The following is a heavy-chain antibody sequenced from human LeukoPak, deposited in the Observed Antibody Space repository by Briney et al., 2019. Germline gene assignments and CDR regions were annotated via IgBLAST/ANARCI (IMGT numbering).Heavy chain of an antibody. D-gene: IGHD6-6*01. CDR2: IIPILGIA. J-gene: IGHJ4*02. CDR1: GGTFSSYA. Sequence: GSSVKVSCKASGGTFSSYAISWVRQAPGQGLEWMGRIIPILGIANYAQKFQGRVTITADKSTSTAYMELSSLRSEDTAVYYCARGTTMPFGEARPTGYWGQGTLVTVSS. V-gene: IGHV1-69*04. CDR3: ARGTTMPFGEARPTGY.